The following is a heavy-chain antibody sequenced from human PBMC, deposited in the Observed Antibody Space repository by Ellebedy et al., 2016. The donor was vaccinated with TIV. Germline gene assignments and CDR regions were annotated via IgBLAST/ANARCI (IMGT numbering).Heavy chain of an antibody. CDR2: MNPNSGNT. CDR1: GYTFTSYD. CDR3: ARVWEGALDY. J-gene: IGHJ4*02. D-gene: IGHD1-26*01. Sequence: ASVKVSXXASGYTFTSYDINWVRQATGQGLEWMGWMNPNSGNTGYAQKLQGRVTMTTDTSTSTAYMELRSLRSDDTAVYYCARVWEGALDYWGQGTLVTVSS. V-gene: IGHV1-8*01.